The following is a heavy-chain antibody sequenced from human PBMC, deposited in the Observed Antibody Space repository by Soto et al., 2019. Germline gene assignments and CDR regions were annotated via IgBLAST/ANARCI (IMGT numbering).Heavy chain of an antibody. J-gene: IGHJ6*02. D-gene: IGHD3-3*01. V-gene: IGHV4-34*01. CDR2: INHSGST. CDR1: GGSFSGYY. Sequence: SDTLSLTCAVYGGSFSGYYWSWIRQPPGKGLEWIGEINHSGSTNYNPSLKSRGTISVDTSKNQFSLNLSSVTAAETAVYNCARGKRITIFGEVKNGMDVWGQGTTVTVSS. CDR3: ARGKRITIFGEVKNGMDV.